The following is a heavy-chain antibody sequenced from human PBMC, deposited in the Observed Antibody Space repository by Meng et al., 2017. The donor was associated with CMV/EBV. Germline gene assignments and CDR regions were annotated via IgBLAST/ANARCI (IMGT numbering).Heavy chain of an antibody. CDR1: GGSFSGDY. CDR3: AGGRSIFGVVIIPIRDWFDP. CDR2: INHSGST. Sequence: SETLSLTCAVYGGSFSGDYGSWIRQPPGKGLEWIGEINHSGSTNYNPSRKRRVTIPVDTSKNQFSLKLSSVTAADTAVYYCAGGRSIFGVVIIPIRDWFDPWGQGTLVTVSS. V-gene: IGHV4-34*01. J-gene: IGHJ5*02. D-gene: IGHD3-3*01.